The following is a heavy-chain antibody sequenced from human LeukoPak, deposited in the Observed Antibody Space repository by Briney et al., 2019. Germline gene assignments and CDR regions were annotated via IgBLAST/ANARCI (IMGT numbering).Heavy chain of an antibody. CDR1: GFTFSSYW. CDR2: IKSKTDGGTT. V-gene: IGHV3-15*01. CDR3: TTDGLEPTRLWFGELYRYGMKNTGDY. J-gene: IGHJ4*02. Sequence: GGSLRLSCAASGFTFSSYWMHWVRQAPGKGLEWVGRIKSKTDGGTTDYAAPVKGRFTISRDDSKNTLYLQMNSLKTEDTAVYYCTTDGLEPTRLWFGELYRYGMKNTGDYWGQGTLVTVSS. D-gene: IGHD3-10*01.